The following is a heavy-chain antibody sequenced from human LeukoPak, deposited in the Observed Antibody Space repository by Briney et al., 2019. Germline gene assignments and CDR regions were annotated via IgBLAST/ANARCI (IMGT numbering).Heavy chain of an antibody. V-gene: IGHV4-59*01. CDR3: ARSSEGRYYYDSSGYSYYYYYMDV. Sequence: SETLSLTCSVSGGSISSYYWSWIRQPPGKGLEWLGYIYYSGNTNYNPSLKSRVTISKDTSKNQFSLKLSSVTAADTAVYYCARSSEGRYYYDSSGYSYYYYYMDVWGKGTTVTISS. J-gene: IGHJ6*03. CDR1: GGSISSYY. D-gene: IGHD3-22*01. CDR2: IYYSGNT.